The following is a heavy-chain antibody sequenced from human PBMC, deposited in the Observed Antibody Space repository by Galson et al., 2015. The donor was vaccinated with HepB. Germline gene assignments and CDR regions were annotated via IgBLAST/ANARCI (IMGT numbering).Heavy chain of an antibody. CDR3: ARGSTLRGMMVATRGYFAY. V-gene: IGHV3-30-3*01. D-gene: IGHD2-21*02. CDR2: MSYDGSIK. CDR1: GFSFSNYA. J-gene: IGHJ4*02. Sequence: SLRLSCAASGFSFSNYAMFWVRQAPVKGLEWVSVMSYDGSIKFYADSVKGRFTISRDNSKKTLYLQMSSLRADDTAAYYCARGSTLRGMMVATRGYFAYWSQGTLVAVSS.